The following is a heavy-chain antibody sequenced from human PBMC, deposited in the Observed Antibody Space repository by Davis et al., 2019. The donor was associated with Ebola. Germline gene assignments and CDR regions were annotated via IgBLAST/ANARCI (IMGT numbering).Heavy chain of an antibody. CDR3: ALAAAGTR. CDR2: IWYNGSNK. Sequence: GESLKISCAASGFTFSSYGMHWVRQAPGKGLEWVAVIWYNGSNKYYADSVKSRFTISRDNAKNSLYLQMNSLRDEDTAVYYCALAAAGTRWGQGTLVTVSS. D-gene: IGHD6-13*01. V-gene: IGHV3-33*01. CDR1: GFTFSSYG. J-gene: IGHJ4*02.